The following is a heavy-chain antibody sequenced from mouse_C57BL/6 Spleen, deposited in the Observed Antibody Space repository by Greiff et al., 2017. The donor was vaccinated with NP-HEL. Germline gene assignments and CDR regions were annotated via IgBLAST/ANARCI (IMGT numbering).Heavy chain of an antibody. J-gene: IGHJ1*03. V-gene: IGHV1-5*01. CDR2: IYPGNSDT. CDR1: GYTFTSYW. CDR3: TRRITTVVATRYFDV. D-gene: IGHD1-1*01. Sequence: EVQLQQSGTVLARPGASVKMSCKTSGYTFTSYWMHWVKQRPGQGLEWIGAIYPGNSDTSYNQKFKGKAKLTAVTSASTAYMELSSLTNEDSAVYYCTRRITTVVATRYFDVWGTGTTVTVSS.